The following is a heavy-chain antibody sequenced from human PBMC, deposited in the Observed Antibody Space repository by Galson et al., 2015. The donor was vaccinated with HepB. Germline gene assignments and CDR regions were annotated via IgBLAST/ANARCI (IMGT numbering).Heavy chain of an antibody. CDR3: ASKVVVVVPAAIPPPPGAFDI. V-gene: IGHV1-3*01. D-gene: IGHD2-2*02. J-gene: IGHJ3*02. Sequence: SVKVSCKASGYTFTSYAMHWVRQAPGQRLEWMGWINAGNGNTKYSQKFQGRVTITRDTSASTAYMELSSLRSEDTAVYYCASKVVVVVPAAIPPPPGAFDIWGQGTMVTVSS. CDR1: GYTFTSYA. CDR2: INAGNGNT.